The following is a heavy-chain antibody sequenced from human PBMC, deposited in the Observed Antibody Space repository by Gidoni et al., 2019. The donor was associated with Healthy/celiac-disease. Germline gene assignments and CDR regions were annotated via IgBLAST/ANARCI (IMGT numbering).Heavy chain of an antibody. Sequence: QVQLVESGGGVVQPGRSLRLSCAPSGFTFRRYGMHWVRQAPGKGLVWVAVRSYDGSNKYYADSVKGRVTISRDNSKNTLYLQMNSLRAEDTAVYYCAKDQVRYFDYYESMDVWGQGTTVTVSS. V-gene: IGHV3-30*18. D-gene: IGHD3-9*01. CDR2: RSYDGSNK. CDR3: AKDQVRYFDYYESMDV. CDR1: GFTFRRYG. J-gene: IGHJ6*02.